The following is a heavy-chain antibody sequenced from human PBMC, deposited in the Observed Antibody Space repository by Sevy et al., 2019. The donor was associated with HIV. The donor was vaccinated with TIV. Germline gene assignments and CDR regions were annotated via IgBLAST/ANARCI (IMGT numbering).Heavy chain of an antibody. V-gene: IGHV3-15*01. D-gene: IGHD2-8*02. CDR1: GFTFSNAW. CDR2: IQSTTDGGTI. J-gene: IGHJ6*02. CDR3: TTDPIILLLVTDGVAV. Sequence: GGSLRLSCVASGFTFSNAWMNWVRQAPGKGLEWVGRIQSTTDGGTIDYAAPVKGRFTISRDDSKNMLYLQMNSLKTEDTGVYYCTTDPIILLLVTDGVAVWGQGTTVTASS.